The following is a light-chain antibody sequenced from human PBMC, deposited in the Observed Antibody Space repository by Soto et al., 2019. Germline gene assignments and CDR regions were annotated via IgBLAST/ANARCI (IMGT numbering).Light chain of an antibody. CDR1: QNVASY. V-gene: IGKV3-11*01. CDR2: DVS. CDR3: QQRSRWPFT. Sequence: EIVLTQSPATLSLSPGESATLSCRASQNVASYLAWFQQKPGQPPRLLVYDVSTRATGIPARFSGSGSETDFTLTISSLDPKDFAFYYCQQRSRWPFTFGPGTKVDIK. J-gene: IGKJ3*01.